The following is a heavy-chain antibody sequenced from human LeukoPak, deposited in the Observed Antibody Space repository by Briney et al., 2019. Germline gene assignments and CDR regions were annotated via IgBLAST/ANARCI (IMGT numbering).Heavy chain of an antibody. CDR3: ARETGTPGWFDP. CDR1: GSTFTSYG. Sequence: ASVKVSCKASGSTFTSYGISWVGQAPGQGLEGMGWISAYNGNTNYAQKLQGRVTMTTDTSTSTAYMELRSLRSDDTAVYYCARETGTPGWFDPWGQGTLVTVSS. V-gene: IGHV1-18*04. D-gene: IGHD3-10*01. CDR2: ISAYNGNT. J-gene: IGHJ5*02.